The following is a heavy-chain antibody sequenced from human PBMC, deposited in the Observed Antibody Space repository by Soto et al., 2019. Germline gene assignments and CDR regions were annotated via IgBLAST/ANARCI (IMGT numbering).Heavy chain of an antibody. CDR1: GFTFSSYG. CDR3: ARGIFGTYYFDY. CDR2: IWYDGSNK. Sequence: GGSLRLCCAASGFTFSSYGMHGVRQAPGKGLEWVAVIWYDGSNKYYADSVKGRFTISRDNSKNTLYLQMNSLRAEDTAVYYCARGIFGTYYFDYWGQGTLVTVSS. D-gene: IGHD3-3*01. J-gene: IGHJ4*02. V-gene: IGHV3-33*01.